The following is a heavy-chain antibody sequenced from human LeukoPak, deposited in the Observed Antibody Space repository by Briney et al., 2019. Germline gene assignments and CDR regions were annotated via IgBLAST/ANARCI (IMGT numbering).Heavy chain of an antibody. CDR2: IYSSGGST. J-gene: IGHJ4*02. CDR3: AKYSYYGSGSYYNDFDY. CDR1: GFTFSNYA. Sequence: PGGSLRLSCAASGFTFSNYAMSWVRQAPGKGLEWVSSIYSSGGSTYYADSVKGRFTISRDNSKSTLYLQMNSLRAEDTAVYYCAKYSYYGSGSYYNDFDYWGQGTLVTVSS. V-gene: IGHV3-23*01. D-gene: IGHD3-10*01.